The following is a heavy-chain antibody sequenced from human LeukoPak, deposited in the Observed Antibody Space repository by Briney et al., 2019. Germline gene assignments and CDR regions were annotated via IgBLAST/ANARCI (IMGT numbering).Heavy chain of an antibody. J-gene: IGHJ6*03. D-gene: IGHD2/OR15-2a*01. CDR3: ATGHCNTSSCYYYYMDV. Sequence: GSSVKVSCKVSGYTLRELSMHWVRQAPAKGLQWMGVFDPEDGEPIIAQKFQGRLTMTEDTSTDTAYMELSSLTSEDTAMYYCATGHCNTSSCYYYYMDVWGKGTRVTVSS. CDR2: FDPEDGEP. V-gene: IGHV1-24*01. CDR1: GYTLRELS.